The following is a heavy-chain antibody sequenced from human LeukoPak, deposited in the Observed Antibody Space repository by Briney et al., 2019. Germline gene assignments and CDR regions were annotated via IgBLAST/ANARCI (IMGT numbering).Heavy chain of an antibody. CDR1: GFTFGTTA. Sequence: GGSLRLSCAASGFTFGTTAMHWVRQAPGKGLEWVAVIWYDGSNKYYADSVKGRFTISRDHSKNTLYLQMKSLRAEDTAVYYCARELEIAVAGTLGYWGQGTLVTVSS. CDR2: IWYDGSNK. D-gene: IGHD6-19*01. CDR3: ARELEIAVAGTLGY. J-gene: IGHJ4*02. V-gene: IGHV3-33*08.